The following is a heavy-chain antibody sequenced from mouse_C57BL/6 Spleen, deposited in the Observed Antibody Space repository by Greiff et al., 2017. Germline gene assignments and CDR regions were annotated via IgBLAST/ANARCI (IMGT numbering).Heavy chain of an antibody. Sequence: EVQLQQSVAELVRPGSSVKLSCTASGFNINNTYMHWVKQRPEQGLEWIGRIDPANGNTKYAPKFQGKATITADTSSNSASLQLSRLTSEDTAIYYCARGMGRSPYAMDYWGQGTSVTVSS. CDR1: GFNINNTY. V-gene: IGHV14-3*01. CDR3: ARGMGRSPYAMDY. D-gene: IGHD1-1*01. CDR2: IDPANGNT. J-gene: IGHJ4*01.